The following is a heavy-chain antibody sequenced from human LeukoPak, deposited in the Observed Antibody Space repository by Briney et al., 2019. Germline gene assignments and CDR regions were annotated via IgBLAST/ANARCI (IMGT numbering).Heavy chain of an antibody. V-gene: IGHV3-48*04. CDR3: ARDRQKSGYCSSTSCESEDY. CDR1: GFTFSSHA. CDR2: ISSSGSNI. Sequence: GGSLSLSCAPSGFTFSSHAMSWVRQPPGKGLEWVSYISSSGSNIYYADSVKDRFTISRDNDKNILYLQMNSLRAEDTAVYYCARDRQKSGYCSSTSCESEDYWGQGTLVTVSS. D-gene: IGHD2-2*01. J-gene: IGHJ4*02.